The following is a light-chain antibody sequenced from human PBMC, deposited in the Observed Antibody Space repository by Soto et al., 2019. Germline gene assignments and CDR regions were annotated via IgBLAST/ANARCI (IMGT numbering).Light chain of an antibody. CDR3: QQYNSYPYT. J-gene: IGKJ2*01. Sequence: DILMTQSPSALSASVGDRVTITCRASQSISTFLAWYQQKPGKAPNLLIYYASNLQSGVPSRFGGSGSGTEVSLTIRTLQPDDFATYYCQQYNSYPYTFGQGTKLEIK. CDR1: QSISTF. V-gene: IGKV1-5*03. CDR2: YAS.